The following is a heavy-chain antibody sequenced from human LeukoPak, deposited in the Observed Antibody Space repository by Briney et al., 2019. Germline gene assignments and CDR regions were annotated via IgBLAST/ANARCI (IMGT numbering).Heavy chain of an antibody. CDR2: ISSSSSTI. CDR3: ARDGGYYDYVWGSYCFYYFDY. CDR1: GFTFSSYS. D-gene: IGHD3-16*01. V-gene: IGHV3-48*04. J-gene: IGHJ4*02. Sequence: GSLRLSCAASGFTFSSYSMNWVRQAPGKGLEWVSYISSSSSTIYYADSVKGRFTISRDNAKNSLYLQMNSLRAEDTAVYYCARDGGYYDYVWGSYCFYYFDYWGQGTLVTVSS.